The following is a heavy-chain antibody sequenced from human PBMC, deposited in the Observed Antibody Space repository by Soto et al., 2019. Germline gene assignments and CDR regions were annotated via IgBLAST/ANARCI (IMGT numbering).Heavy chain of an antibody. Sequence: QVQLQESGPGLVKPSQTLSLTCTVSGASIGSGTYYWHWIRQHPGKGLEWIGWLSHSGGTYYNPSLRSRMTISVATSKDQFSLRLTSVTAADTAVYYCARGTRPDTRFRESIFDFWGQGTLVTVSS. CDR2: LSHSGGT. V-gene: IGHV4-31*03. CDR1: GASIGSGTYY. D-gene: IGHD3-10*01. CDR3: ARGTRPDTRFRESIFDF. J-gene: IGHJ4*02.